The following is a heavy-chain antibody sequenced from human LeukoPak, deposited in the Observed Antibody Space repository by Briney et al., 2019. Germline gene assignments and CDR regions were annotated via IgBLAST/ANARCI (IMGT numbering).Heavy chain of an antibody. CDR3: ARDTDSSGYHYFDY. D-gene: IGHD3-22*01. V-gene: IGHV3-74*01. CDR1: GFTFSSYW. Sequence: GGSLRLSCAASGFTFSSYWMHWVRQAPGKGLVWVSRINSDGSSTSYADSVKGRFTIFRDNAKNTLYLQMNSLRAEDTAVYYCARDTDSSGYHYFDYWCQGNLVTASS. J-gene: IGHJ4*02. CDR2: INSDGSST.